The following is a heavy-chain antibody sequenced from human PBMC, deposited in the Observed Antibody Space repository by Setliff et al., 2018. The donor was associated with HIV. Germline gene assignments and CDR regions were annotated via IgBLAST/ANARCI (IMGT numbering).Heavy chain of an antibody. CDR3: VRAGWELDF. J-gene: IGHJ4*02. CDR1: GFTFDDYG. CDR2: LNWNGDST. Sequence: PGGSLRLSCAASGFTFDDYGMSWVRQVPGKGLEWVSGLNWNGDSTGYADSVKGRFTIYNDYAKNSVYLQMNSLRDEDTALYYCVRAGWELDFWGQGTPVTVSS. V-gene: IGHV3-20*04. D-gene: IGHD1-26*01.